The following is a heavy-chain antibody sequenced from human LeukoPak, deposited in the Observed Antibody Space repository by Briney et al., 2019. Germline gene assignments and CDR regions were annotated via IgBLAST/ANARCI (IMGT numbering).Heavy chain of an antibody. V-gene: IGHV1-69*13. Sequence: ASVKVSCKASGGTLSSYAISWVRQAPGQGLEWMGGIIPIFGTANYAQKFQGRVTITADESTSTAYMELSSLRSEDTAVYYCARGGELGRFDYWGQGTLVTVSS. CDR1: GGTLSSYA. CDR3: ARGGELGRFDY. J-gene: IGHJ4*02. D-gene: IGHD1-7*01. CDR2: IIPIFGTA.